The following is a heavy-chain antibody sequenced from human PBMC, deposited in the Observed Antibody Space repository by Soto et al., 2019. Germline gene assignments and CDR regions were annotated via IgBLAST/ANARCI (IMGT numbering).Heavy chain of an antibody. CDR3: ARDWYVMVTATNDAFDF. CDR2: INPSGGST. Sequence: VKVSCKASGYTFTSYYMHWVRQDPGQGLEWMGIINPSGGSTSYAQKFQGRVTMTRDTSTSTVYMELSSLRSEDTAVYYCARDWYVMVTATNDAFDFWGQGTMVTVSS. D-gene: IGHD2-21*02. J-gene: IGHJ3*01. CDR1: GYTFTSYY. V-gene: IGHV1-46*01.